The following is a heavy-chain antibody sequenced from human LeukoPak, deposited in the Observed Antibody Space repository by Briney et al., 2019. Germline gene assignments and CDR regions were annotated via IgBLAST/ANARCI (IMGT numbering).Heavy chain of an antibody. J-gene: IGHJ4*02. D-gene: IGHD3-9*01. V-gene: IGHV3-23*01. Sequence: PGGSLRLSCAASGFTFSSYAMNWVRQATGKGLEWVSTISGSGGSTDYADSVKGRFTISRDNSKNTLYLQMNSLRAEDTAVYYCAKDRKMLLRYFDCFDYWGQGTLVTVSS. CDR3: AKDRKMLLRYFDCFDY. CDR1: GFTFSSYA. CDR2: ISGSGGST.